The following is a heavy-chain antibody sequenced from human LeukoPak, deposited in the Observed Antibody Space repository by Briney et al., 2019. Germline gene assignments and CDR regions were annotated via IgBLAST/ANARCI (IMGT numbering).Heavy chain of an antibody. CDR1: GGSFSGYY. CDR3: ARVRQYSSGWYWSGPDAFDI. D-gene: IGHD6-19*01. J-gene: IGHJ3*02. CDR2: IYYSGST. V-gene: IGHV4-59*01. Sequence: PSETLSLTCAVYGGSFSGYYWSWIRQPPGKGLEWIGYIYYSGSTNYNPSLKSRVTISVDTSKNQFSLKLSSVTAADTAVYYCARVRQYSSGWYWSGPDAFDIWGQGTMVTVSS.